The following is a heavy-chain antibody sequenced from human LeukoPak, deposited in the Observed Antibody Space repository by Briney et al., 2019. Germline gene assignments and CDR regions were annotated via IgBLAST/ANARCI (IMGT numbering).Heavy chain of an antibody. J-gene: IGHJ4*02. V-gene: IGHV4-61*02. Sequence: SQTLSLTCTVSGGSISSGSYYWSWIRQPAGKGLEWIGRIYTSGSTNYNPSLKSRVTISVDTSKNQFSLRLTSVTAADTAVYYCATSSGNRVPYYWGQGTLVTVSS. CDR3: ATSSGNRVPYY. CDR1: GGSISSGSYY. D-gene: IGHD3-10*01. CDR2: IYTSGST.